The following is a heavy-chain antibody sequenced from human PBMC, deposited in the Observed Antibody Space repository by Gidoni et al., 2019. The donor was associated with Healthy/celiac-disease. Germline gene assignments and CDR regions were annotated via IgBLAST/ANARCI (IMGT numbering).Heavy chain of an antibody. J-gene: IGHJ3*02. CDR3: ATGVVYSYGYSWRAFDI. CDR2: IYHSGST. D-gene: IGHD5-18*01. Sequence: QVQLQASGPGLVKPSGTLSLPCSVPGGSISRSNWWSWVRQPPGKGLEWIGEIYHSGSTNYNPSLKRRVTISVDKSKNQFSLKLSSVTAADTAVYYCATGVVYSYGYSWRAFDIWGQGTMVTVSS. V-gene: IGHV4-4*02. CDR1: GGSISRSNW.